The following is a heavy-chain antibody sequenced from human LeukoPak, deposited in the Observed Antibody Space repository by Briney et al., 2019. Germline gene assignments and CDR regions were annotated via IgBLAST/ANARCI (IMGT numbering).Heavy chain of an antibody. D-gene: IGHD6-13*01. CDR1: GFTFSSYG. Sequence: GGSLRLSCAASGFTFSSYGMHWVRQAPGKGLEWVAVISYDGSNKYYADSVKGRFTISRDNSKNTLYLQMNSLRAEDTAVYYCAKASSSWYHMSWFDPWGQGTLVTVSS. V-gene: IGHV3-30*18. CDR2: ISYDGSNK. J-gene: IGHJ5*02. CDR3: AKASSSWYHMSWFDP.